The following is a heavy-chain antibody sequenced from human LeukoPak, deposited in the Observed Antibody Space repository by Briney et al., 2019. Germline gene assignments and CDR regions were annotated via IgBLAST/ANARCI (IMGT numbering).Heavy chain of an antibody. CDR2: IYHSGNT. CDR3: ARSLGYFDWLNGMDV. D-gene: IGHD3-9*01. CDR1: GGSISSGGYS. Sequence: PSQTLSLTCAVSGGSISSGGYSWSWLRQPPGKGLEWIGYIYHSGNTDYNPSVKSRVTISVDRSKNQFSLKLSSVTAADTAVYYCARSLGYFDWLNGMDVWGQGTTVTVSS. J-gene: IGHJ6*02. V-gene: IGHV4-30-2*01.